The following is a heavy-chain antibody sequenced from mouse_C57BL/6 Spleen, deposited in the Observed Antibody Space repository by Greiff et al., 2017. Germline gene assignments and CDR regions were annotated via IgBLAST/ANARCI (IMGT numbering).Heavy chain of an antibody. CDR2: IDPSDSYT. V-gene: IGHV1-69*01. D-gene: IGHD2-2*01. Sequence: QVQLQQPGAELVMPGASVKLSCKASGYTFTSYWMHWVKQRPGQGLEWIGEIDPSDSYTNYNQKFKGKSTLTVDKSSSTAYMQLSSLTSEDAAVYSCARWGVTTGNYAMDYWGQGTSVTVSS. J-gene: IGHJ4*01. CDR1: GYTFTSYW. CDR3: ARWGVTTGNYAMDY.